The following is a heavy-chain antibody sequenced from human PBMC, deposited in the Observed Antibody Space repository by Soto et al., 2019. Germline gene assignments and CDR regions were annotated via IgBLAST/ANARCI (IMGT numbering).Heavy chain of an antibody. J-gene: IGHJ4*02. D-gene: IGHD3-10*01. Sequence: QVQLVQSGAEVRPPGASVKVSCKASGYTFTNYDINWVRQATGQGPEWMGWMNPDSGHTGYVQKFQGRVTMTRNTAISTAYMDLSNLRSEDTAVYYCARSVGGSNVNFDYWGQGTLVTVSS. V-gene: IGHV1-8*01. CDR2: MNPDSGHT. CDR1: GYTFTNYD. CDR3: ARSVGGSNVNFDY.